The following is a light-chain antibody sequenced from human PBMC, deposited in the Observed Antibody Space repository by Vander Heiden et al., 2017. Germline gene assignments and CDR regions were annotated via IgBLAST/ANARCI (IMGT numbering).Light chain of an antibody. CDR2: EVT. J-gene: IGLJ1*01. V-gene: IGLV2-14*01. Sequence: QSALTQPASVSGSPGQSITISCTGTNSDIGRYNYVSWYQQHPGKAPQLLIYEVTNRPSGVSDRFSGSKSGNTASLTISGLQAEDEADYYCSFHVIPSDRYVFGTGTKVTVL. CDR1: NSDIGRYNY. CDR3: SFHVIPSDRYV.